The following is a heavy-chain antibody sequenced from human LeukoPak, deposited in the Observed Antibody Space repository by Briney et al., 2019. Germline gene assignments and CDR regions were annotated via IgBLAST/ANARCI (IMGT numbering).Heavy chain of an antibody. J-gene: IGHJ4*02. CDR2: IIPIFGTA. D-gene: IGHD6-13*01. CDR1: GGTFSSYA. Sequence: AASVKVSCKASGGTFSSYAISWVRQAPGQGLEWMGGIIPIFGTANYAQKFQGRVTITADESTSTAYMELSSLRSEDTAVYYCARGPNALKAAAGTFDYWGQGTLVTVSS. V-gene: IGHV1-69*13. CDR3: ARGPNALKAAAGTFDY.